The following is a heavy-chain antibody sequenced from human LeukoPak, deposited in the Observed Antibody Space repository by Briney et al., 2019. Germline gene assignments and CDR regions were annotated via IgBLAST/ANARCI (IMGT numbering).Heavy chain of an antibody. V-gene: IGHV3-9*03. J-gene: IGHJ3*02. CDR2: ISWNSGSI. D-gene: IGHD1-26*01. Sequence: GGSLRLSCAASGFTFDDYAMHWVRQAPGKGLEWVSGISWNSGSIGYADSVKGRFTISRDNAKNSLYLQMNSLRAEDMALYYCAKTPSGGYADAFDIWGQGTMVTVSS. CDR1: GFTFDDYA. CDR3: AKTPSGGYADAFDI.